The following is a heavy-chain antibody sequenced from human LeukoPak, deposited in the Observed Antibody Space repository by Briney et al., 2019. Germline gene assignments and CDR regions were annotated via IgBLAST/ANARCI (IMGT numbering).Heavy chain of an antibody. CDR2: ISGSGGST. CDR3: ASSSGGYCSSTSCYNAY. CDR1: GFTFSSYA. J-gene: IGHJ4*02. Sequence: PGGSLRLSCAASGFTFSSYAMSWVRQAPGKGLEWVSAISGSGGSTYYADSVKGRFTISRDNSKNTLYLQMNSLRAEDTAVYYCASSSGGYCSSTSCYNAYWGQGTLVTVSS. D-gene: IGHD2-2*02. V-gene: IGHV3-23*01.